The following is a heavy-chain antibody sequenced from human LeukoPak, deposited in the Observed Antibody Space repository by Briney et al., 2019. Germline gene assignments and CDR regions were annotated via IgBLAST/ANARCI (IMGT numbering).Heavy chain of an antibody. Sequence: ASVKVSCKASGSTFTGYYMHWVRQAPGQGLEWMGWINPNSGGTNYAQKFQGRVTMTRDTSISTAYMELSRLRSDDTAVYYCARTVEMATISFGYWGQGTLVTVSS. V-gene: IGHV1-2*02. CDR1: GSTFTGYY. CDR3: ARTVEMATISFGY. CDR2: INPNSGGT. D-gene: IGHD5-24*01. J-gene: IGHJ4*02.